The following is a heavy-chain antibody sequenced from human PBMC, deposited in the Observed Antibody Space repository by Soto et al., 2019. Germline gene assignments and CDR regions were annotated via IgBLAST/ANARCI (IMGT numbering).Heavy chain of an antibody. CDR2: IYPGDSDT. J-gene: IGHJ6*02. CDR1: GYSFTSYW. Sequence: LGESLKISCKGSGYSFTSYWIGWVSQMPGKGLEWMGIIYPGDSDTRYSPSFQGQVTISADKSISTAYLQWSSLKASDTAMYYCARVLVLGYCSGGSCYAYGMDVWGQGTTVTVSS. V-gene: IGHV5-51*01. D-gene: IGHD2-15*01. CDR3: ARVLVLGYCSGGSCYAYGMDV.